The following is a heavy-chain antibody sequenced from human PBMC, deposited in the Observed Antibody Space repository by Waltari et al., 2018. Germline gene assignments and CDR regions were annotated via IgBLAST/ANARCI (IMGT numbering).Heavy chain of an antibody. D-gene: IGHD3-3*01. V-gene: IGHV4-59*01. CDR1: GGSISSYY. Sequence: QVQLQESGPGLVKPSETLSLTCTVSGGSISSYYWSWLRQPPGKGLEWIGYIYYSGSTNYNPSLKSRVTISVDTSKNQFSLKLSSVTAADTAVYYCARWGTYYDFSSGYYGPFDYWGQGTLVTVSS. CDR2: IYYSGST. J-gene: IGHJ4*02. CDR3: ARWGTYYDFSSGYYGPFDY.